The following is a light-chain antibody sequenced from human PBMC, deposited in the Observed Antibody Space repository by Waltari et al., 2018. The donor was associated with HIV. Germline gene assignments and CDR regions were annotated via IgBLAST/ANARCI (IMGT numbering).Light chain of an antibody. CDR1: TSDLGDYNY. V-gene: IGLV2-14*01. J-gene: IGLJ2*01. CDR3: SAYTSTITVV. CDR2: AVS. Sequence: QSALTQPASVSGSPGQSVTISCTGTTSDLGDYNYVSWYQQHPGKAPKLIIFAVSIRASGVSNRFSGSKSGNTASLTISGLQAEDEADYYCSAYTSTITVVFGGGTKVTVL.